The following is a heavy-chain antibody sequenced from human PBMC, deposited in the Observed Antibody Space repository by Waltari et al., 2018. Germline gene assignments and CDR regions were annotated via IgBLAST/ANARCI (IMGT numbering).Heavy chain of an antibody. V-gene: IGHV3-43*01. CDR1: GLMFGDYT. J-gene: IGHJ6*02. Sequence: EVQLVESGGAVAQPGGSLQLSCAGSGLMFGDYTMHWVRQAPGKGVEWVSVMSGDRGRVYYRESVKRRFSISGDNSKHFLHLQMNSLRSEDTATYYCTKEEEPAAIWGYGMDGWGHGTTVTVSS. CDR3: TKEEEPAAIWGYGMDG. CDR2: MSGDRGRV. D-gene: IGHD3-16*01.